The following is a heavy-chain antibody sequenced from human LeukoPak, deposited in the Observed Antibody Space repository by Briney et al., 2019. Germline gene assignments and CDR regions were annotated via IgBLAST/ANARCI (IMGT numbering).Heavy chain of an antibody. CDR1: GYTFTSYY. V-gene: IGHV1-46*01. Sequence: ASVKVSCKASGYTFTSYYMHWVRQAPGQGLEWMGIINPSGGSTSYAQKFQGRVTMTRDTSTSTVYMELSSLRSEDTAVYYCARAGFGDFWSGSGFDYWGQGTLVTVSS. D-gene: IGHD3-3*01. CDR3: ARAGFGDFWSGSGFDY. J-gene: IGHJ4*02. CDR2: INPSGGST.